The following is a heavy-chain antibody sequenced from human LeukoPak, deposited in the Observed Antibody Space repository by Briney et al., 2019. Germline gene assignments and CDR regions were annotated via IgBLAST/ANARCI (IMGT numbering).Heavy chain of an antibody. CDR2: IYYSGST. CDR3: VREEYSSDWYGHDS. V-gene: IGHV4-39*07. Sequence: PSETLSLTCAVSGGSISSGGYSWGWIRQPPGKGLEWIGSIYYSGSTYYNPSLKSRVTLSVDTSKNRFSLRLTSVTAADTAFYYCVREEYSSDWYGHDSWGQGTLVTVSS. D-gene: IGHD6-13*01. CDR1: GGSISSGGYS. J-gene: IGHJ4*02.